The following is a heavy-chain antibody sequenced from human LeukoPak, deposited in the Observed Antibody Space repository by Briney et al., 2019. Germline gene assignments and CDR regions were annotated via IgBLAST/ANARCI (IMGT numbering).Heavy chain of an antibody. V-gene: IGHV3-30*18. CDR2: ISYDGSNK. CDR3: AKDARWLVPSL. J-gene: IGHJ4*02. D-gene: IGHD6-19*01. Sequence: GGSLRLSCAASGFTSSGYGMHWVRQAPGKGLEWVAVISYDGSNKYYADSVKGRFTISRDNSKNTLYLQMNSLRAEDTAVYYCAKDARWLVPSLWGQGTLVTVSS. CDR1: GFTSSGYG.